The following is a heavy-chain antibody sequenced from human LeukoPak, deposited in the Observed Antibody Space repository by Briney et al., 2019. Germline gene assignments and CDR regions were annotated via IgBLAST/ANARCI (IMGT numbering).Heavy chain of an antibody. CDR3: ARAFLELTMVRDYGMDV. V-gene: IGHV1-69*06. J-gene: IGHJ6*04. Sequence: SVQVSCQASGGTFSSYAISWVRQPPAQGLEGMGVIIPICCKENYAQKFQGRVTINADKYMSTAYMELSSLRSEDTAVYYCARAFLELTMVRDYGMDVWGKGTTVTVPS. CDR1: GGTFSSYA. D-gene: IGHD3-10*01. CDR2: IIPICCKE.